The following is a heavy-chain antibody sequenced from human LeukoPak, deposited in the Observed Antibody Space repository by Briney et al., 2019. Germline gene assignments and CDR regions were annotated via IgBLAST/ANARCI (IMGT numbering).Heavy chain of an antibody. CDR2: VNPNSCGT. Sequence: ASVKVSCKASGYTFTGYYLHWVRQAPGQGLEWMGWVNPNSCGTNYAQKFQGRVTMTRDTSISPAYMELSRLRSDDTAVYYCARDQVRGYSGHSGMDVWGQGTTVTVSS. D-gene: IGHD5-12*01. J-gene: IGHJ6*02. CDR1: GYTFTGYY. CDR3: ARDQVRGYSGHSGMDV. V-gene: IGHV1-2*02.